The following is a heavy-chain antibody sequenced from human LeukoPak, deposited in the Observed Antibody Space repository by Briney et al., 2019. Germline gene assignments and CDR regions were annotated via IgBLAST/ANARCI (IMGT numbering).Heavy chain of an antibody. J-gene: IGHJ4*02. CDR3: ARDHSRVTDY. D-gene: IGHD6-13*01. V-gene: IGHV1-18*01. CDR1: GHSFTNYG. Sequence: ASVKVSCKASGHSFTNYGISWVRQAPGQGLEWMGRINGDNGKTNYAQKFQVRVTMTIDTSTSTAYMELRSLRSDDTAVYYCARDHSRVTDYWGQGTLVTVSS. CDR2: INGDNGKT.